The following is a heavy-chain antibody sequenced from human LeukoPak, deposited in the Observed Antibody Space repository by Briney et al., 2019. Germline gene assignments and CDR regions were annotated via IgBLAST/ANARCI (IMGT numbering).Heavy chain of an antibody. CDR3: AKENYDISGYYFDY. J-gene: IGHJ4*02. CDR1: GFTFSSYG. CDR2: ISYDGNYT. Sequence: GGSLRLSCAASGFTFSSYGMYWVRQAPGKGLQWVSVISYDGNYTFYADFVKGRFTISRDNSKNTLYLHMNSLRPEDTAVYYCAKENYDISGYYFDYWGQGTLVTVSS. V-gene: IGHV3-30*18. D-gene: IGHD3-22*01.